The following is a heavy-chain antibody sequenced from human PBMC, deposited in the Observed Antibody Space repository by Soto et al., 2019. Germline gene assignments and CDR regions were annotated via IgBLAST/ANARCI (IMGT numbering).Heavy chain of an antibody. CDR1: GFTFSSYA. D-gene: IGHD5-18*01. CDR3: ASNTAMVQAPYYYYGMDV. V-gene: IGHV3-23*01. J-gene: IGHJ6*02. CDR2: ISGSGGST. Sequence: GGSLRLSCAASGFTFSSYAMSWVRQAPGKGLEWVSAISGSGGSTYYADSVRGRFTISRDNSKNTLYLQMNSLRAEDTAVYYCASNTAMVQAPYYYYGMDVWGQGATVTVSS.